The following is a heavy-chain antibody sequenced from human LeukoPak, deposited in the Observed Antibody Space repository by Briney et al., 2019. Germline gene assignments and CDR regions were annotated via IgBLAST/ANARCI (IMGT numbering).Heavy chain of an antibody. J-gene: IGHJ4*02. CDR3: AKDMTYYYDSSGYYPEY. CDR1: GFTFSSYA. V-gene: IGHV3-23*01. D-gene: IGHD3-22*01. CDR2: LGGSGGST. Sequence: GGSLRLSCAASGFTFSSYAMSWARQVPGKGLDGVPALGGSGGSTYYADTVKGRFTISRDNSKNTLYLIMNSLRAEDTAVYYCAKDMTYYYDSSGYYPEYWGQGTLVTVSS.